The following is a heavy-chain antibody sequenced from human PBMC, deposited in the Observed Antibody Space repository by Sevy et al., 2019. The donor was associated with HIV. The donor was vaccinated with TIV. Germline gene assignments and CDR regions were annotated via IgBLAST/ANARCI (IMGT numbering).Heavy chain of an antibody. Sequence: GGSLRLSCAASGFTFSSYALHWVRQAPGKGLDWVTVISYDGSDKYYTDSVKSRFTISRDNAKNTLYLEMNSLRAEDTAVYYCARAGSGSLYYFDYWGQGALVTVSS. CDR1: GFTFSSYA. CDR3: ARAGSGSLYYFDY. CDR2: ISYDGSDK. J-gene: IGHJ4*02. V-gene: IGHV3-30*10. D-gene: IGHD3-10*01.